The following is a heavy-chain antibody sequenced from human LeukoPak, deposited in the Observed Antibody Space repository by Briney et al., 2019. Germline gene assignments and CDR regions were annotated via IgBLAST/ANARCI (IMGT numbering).Heavy chain of an antibody. Sequence: GGSLRLSCATSGFSFSSHWLNWVRQAPGKGLEWVANIKQDGSEKYYVDSVKGRFTISRDNAKNSLYLQMNSLRADDTAVYYCARDLPPLAAAGPFDYWGQGTLVTVSS. CDR1: GFSFSSHW. CDR3: ARDLPPLAAAGPFDY. J-gene: IGHJ4*02. CDR2: IKQDGSEK. D-gene: IGHD6-13*01. V-gene: IGHV3-7*01.